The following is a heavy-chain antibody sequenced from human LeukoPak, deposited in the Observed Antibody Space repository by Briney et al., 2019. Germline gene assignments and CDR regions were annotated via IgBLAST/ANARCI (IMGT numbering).Heavy chain of an antibody. CDR3: ARAFFSDSSGYYPYYYYYGMDV. CDR1: GGSISSYY. CDR2: IYYSGST. V-gene: IGHV4-59*01. J-gene: IGHJ6*02. Sequence: SETLSLTCTVSGGSISSYYWRWIRQPPGKGLEWIGYIYYSGSTNYNPSLKSRVTISVDTSKNQFSLKLSSVTAADTAVYYCARAFFSDSSGYYPYYYYYGMDVWGQGTTVTVSS. D-gene: IGHD3-22*01.